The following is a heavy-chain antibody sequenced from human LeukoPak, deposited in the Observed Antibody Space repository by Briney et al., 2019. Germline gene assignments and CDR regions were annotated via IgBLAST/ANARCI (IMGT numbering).Heavy chain of an antibody. CDR1: GYTFIHDH. D-gene: IGHD5-18*01. J-gene: IGHJ4*02. CDR2: LNPSGGNT. Sequence: ASVKVSCKPSGYTFIHDHVHWVRQAPGQGLEWMGILNPSGGNTIYAPKFQGRLTMTRDTSTTTVYMELSSLSSEDTAVYYCATVDTTMGVYVDYWGQGTLVTVSS. CDR3: ATVDTTMGVYVDY. V-gene: IGHV1-46*01.